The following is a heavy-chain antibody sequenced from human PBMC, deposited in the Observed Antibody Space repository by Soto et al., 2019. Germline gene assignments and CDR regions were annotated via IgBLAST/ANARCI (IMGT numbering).Heavy chain of an antibody. CDR3: ARGHATHYYDSSGDRDAFDI. V-gene: IGHV3-20*04. CDR2: INWNGGST. Sequence: GGSLRLSCAASGFTFDDYGMSWVRQAPGKGLEWVSGINWNGGSTGYADSVKGRFTISRDNAKNSLYLQMNSLRAEDTALYYCARGHATHYYDSSGDRDAFDIWGQGTMVTVS. CDR1: GFTFDDYG. D-gene: IGHD3-22*01. J-gene: IGHJ3*02.